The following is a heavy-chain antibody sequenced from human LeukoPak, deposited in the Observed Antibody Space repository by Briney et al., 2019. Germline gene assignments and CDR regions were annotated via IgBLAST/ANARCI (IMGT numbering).Heavy chain of an antibody. CDR3: AKVLPWIQLWSALQIEGWDY. Sequence: PGGSLRLSCAASGFTFSSYAMSWVRQAPGKGLEWVSAISGSGDSTYYADSVKGRFTISRDNSENTLYLQMNSLRAEDTAIYYCAKVLPWIQLWSALQIEGWDYWGQGTLVTVAS. J-gene: IGHJ4*02. V-gene: IGHV3-23*01. CDR2: ISGSGDST. CDR1: GFTFSSYA. D-gene: IGHD5-18*01.